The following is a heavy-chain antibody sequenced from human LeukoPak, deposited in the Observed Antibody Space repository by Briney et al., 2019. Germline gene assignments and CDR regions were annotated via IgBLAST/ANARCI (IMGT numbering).Heavy chain of an antibody. CDR2: ISWNSGSI. CDR3: AKDISGWYASDYYYGMDV. V-gene: IGHV3-9*01. CDR1: GFTFDDYA. Sequence: GGSLRLSCAASGFTFDDYAMHWVRQAPGKGLEWVSGISWNSGSIGYADSVKGRFTISRDNAKNSLYLQMNSLRAEDTALYYCAKDISGWYASDYYYGMDVWGQGTTVTVSS. D-gene: IGHD6-19*01. J-gene: IGHJ6*02.